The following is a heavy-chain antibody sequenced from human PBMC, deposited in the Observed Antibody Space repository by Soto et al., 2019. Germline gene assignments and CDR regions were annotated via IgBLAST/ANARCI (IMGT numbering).Heavy chain of an antibody. CDR2: MNPNSGNT. J-gene: IGHJ6*03. CDR3: GRGAGPGSYYYYWSGYYYYYYYYMDV. V-gene: IGHV1-8*01. CDR1: GYTFTSYD. Sequence: ASVKVSCKASGYTFTSYDINWVRQATGQGLEWMGWMNPNSGNTGYAQKFQGRVTMTRNTSISTAYMEPSSLRSEDTAVYYCGRGAGPGSYYYYWSGYYYYYYYYMDVWGKGTTVTVSS. D-gene: IGHD3-3*01.